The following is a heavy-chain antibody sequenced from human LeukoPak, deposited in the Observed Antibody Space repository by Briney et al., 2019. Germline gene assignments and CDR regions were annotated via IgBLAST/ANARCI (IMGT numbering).Heavy chain of an antibody. J-gene: IGHJ5*02. CDR1: GYTFTSYY. D-gene: IGHD1-7*01. Sequence: ASVKVSCKASGYTFTSYYMHWVRQAPGQGLEWMGIINPSGGSTSYAQKFQGRVTMARDTSTSTVYMELSSLRSEDTAVYYCARLITGTWFDPWGQGTLVTVSS. V-gene: IGHV1-46*01. CDR2: INPSGGST. CDR3: ARLITGTWFDP.